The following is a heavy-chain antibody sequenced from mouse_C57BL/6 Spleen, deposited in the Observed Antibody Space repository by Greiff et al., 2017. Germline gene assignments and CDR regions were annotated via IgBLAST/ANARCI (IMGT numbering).Heavy chain of an antibody. CDR1: GYTFTSYW. V-gene: IGHV1-69*01. CDR3: ARLRTTVVATDYAMDY. CDR2: SDPSDSYT. Sequence: QVQLQQPGAELVMPGASVKLSCKASGYTFTSYWMHWVKQRPGQGLEWIGESDPSDSYTNYNQTFKGKSTLTVDKSSSTAYMQLSSLTSEGSAVYYCARLRTTVVATDYAMDYWGQGTSVTVSS. J-gene: IGHJ4*01. D-gene: IGHD1-1*01.